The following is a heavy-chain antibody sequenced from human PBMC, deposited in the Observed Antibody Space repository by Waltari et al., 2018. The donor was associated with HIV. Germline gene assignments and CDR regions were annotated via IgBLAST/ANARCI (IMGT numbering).Heavy chain of an antibody. J-gene: IGHJ4*02. CDR1: GLTFSSYW. CDR2: IKQDGSEK. Sequence: EVQLVESGGGLVQPGGSLRLSCAASGLTFSSYWMSWVRQAPGKGLEWVANIKQDGSEKYYVDSVKGRFTISRDNAKNSLYLQMNSLRAEDTAVYYCARDNLADYWGQGTLVTVSS. CDR3: ARDNLADY. V-gene: IGHV3-7*01.